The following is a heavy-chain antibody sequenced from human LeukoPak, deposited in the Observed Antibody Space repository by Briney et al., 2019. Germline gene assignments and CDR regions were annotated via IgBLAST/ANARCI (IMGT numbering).Heavy chain of an antibody. D-gene: IGHD6-13*01. J-gene: IGHJ5*02. Sequence: GASVKVSCKVSGYTLTELSMHWVRQAPGKGLEWMGGFDPEDGETIYAQKFQGRVTITRDTSASTAYMELSSLRSEDTAVYYCASSEGIAGGWFDPWGQGTLVTVSS. CDR3: ASSEGIAGGWFDP. V-gene: IGHV1-24*01. CDR2: FDPEDGET. CDR1: GYTLTELS.